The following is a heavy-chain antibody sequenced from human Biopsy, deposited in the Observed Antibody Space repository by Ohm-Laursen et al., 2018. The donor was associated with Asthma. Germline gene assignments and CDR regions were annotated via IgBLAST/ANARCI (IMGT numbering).Heavy chain of an antibody. J-gene: IGHJ4*02. CDR3: ARGDSSNWSHYYFDY. V-gene: IGHV3-53*01. D-gene: IGHD3-22*01. Sequence: SLRLSCTASGFAVSRDYMFWVRQAPGKGLEWVSVIYSGGTSHTADSLRGRFTISRDYSKNTLYLQMHSLRAEDTAVYYCARGDSSNWSHYYFDYWGRGTLVTVSS. CDR1: GFAVSRDY. CDR2: IYSGGTS.